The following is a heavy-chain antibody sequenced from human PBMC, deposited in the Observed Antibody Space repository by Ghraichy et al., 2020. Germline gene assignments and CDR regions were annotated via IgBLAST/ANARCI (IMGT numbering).Heavy chain of an antibody. CDR3: VREIWENLPSKYWSGYSDY. CDR1: GFTFSNYW. D-gene: IGHD3-3*01. Sequence: GESLNISCVVSGFTFSNYWMSWVRQAPGKGPEWVADIKQDGSNKYYLDSVKGRFTISRDNAKSTLYLQLNSLRAEDTAVYYCVREIWENLPSKYWSGYSDYWGRGTLVTVSS. CDR2: IKQDGSNK. J-gene: IGHJ4*02. V-gene: IGHV3-7*01.